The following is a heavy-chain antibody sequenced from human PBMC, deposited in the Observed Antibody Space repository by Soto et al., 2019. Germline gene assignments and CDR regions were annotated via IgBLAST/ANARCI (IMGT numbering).Heavy chain of an antibody. CDR2: IYYTGST. J-gene: IGHJ5*02. CDR3: ARAAATVAGTSDWFDP. CDR1: GGSINSGDYY. Sequence: QVQLQESGPGLVKPSQTLSLTCTVSGGSINSGDYYWSWIRQPPGKGLEWIAYIYYTGSTYYNPSLKSRVTISIDTSKNQFSLKLRSVTAADTAVYYCARAAATVAGTSDWFDPWGQGTLVTVSS. D-gene: IGHD6-19*01. V-gene: IGHV4-30-4*01.